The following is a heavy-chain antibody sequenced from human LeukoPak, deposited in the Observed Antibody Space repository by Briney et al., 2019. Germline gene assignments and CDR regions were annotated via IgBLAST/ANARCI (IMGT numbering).Heavy chain of an antibody. V-gene: IGHV4-38-2*02. CDR3: ARIYSSSWFLNWFDP. CDR1: GYSISSGYF. CDR2: IYHSGST. D-gene: IGHD6-13*01. J-gene: IGHJ5*02. Sequence: SETLSLTCTVSGYSISSGYFWGWIRQPPGKGLECIGTIYHSGSTYYNPSLKSRVTISVDTSKNQFSLKLNSVTAADTAVYYCARIYSSSWFLNWFDPWGQGTLVTVSS.